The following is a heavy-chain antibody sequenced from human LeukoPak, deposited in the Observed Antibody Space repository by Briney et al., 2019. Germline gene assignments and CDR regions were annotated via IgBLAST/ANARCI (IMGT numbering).Heavy chain of an antibody. D-gene: IGHD2-15*01. CDR2: IYYSGST. CDR3: ARGRYCSGGSCYLDY. Sequence: SETLSLTCTVSGGSISSYYWSWIRQPPGKGLEWIGYIYYSGSTNNNPSLKSRVTISVDTSKNQFSLKLNPVTAADTAVYYCARGRYCSGGSCYLDYWGQGTLVTVPS. J-gene: IGHJ4*02. CDR1: GGSISSYY. V-gene: IGHV4-59*01.